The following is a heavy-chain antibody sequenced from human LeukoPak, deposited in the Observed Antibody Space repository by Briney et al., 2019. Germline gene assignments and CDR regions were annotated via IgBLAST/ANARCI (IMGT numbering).Heavy chain of an antibody. CDR1: GGTFSSYA. J-gene: IGHJ4*02. CDR2: IIPIFGTA. V-gene: IGHV1-69*05. Sequence: SVKVSCKASGGTFSSYAISWVRQAPGQGLEWMGGIIPIFGTANYAQKFQGRVTITTDESTSTAYMELSSLRSEDTAVYYCARLRTIFGVVTQYYFDYWGQGTLVTVSS. CDR3: ARLRTIFGVVTQYYFDY. D-gene: IGHD3-3*01.